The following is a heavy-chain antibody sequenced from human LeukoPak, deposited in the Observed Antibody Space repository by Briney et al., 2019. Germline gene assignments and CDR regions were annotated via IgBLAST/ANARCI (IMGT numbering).Heavy chain of an antibody. CDR1: GYTFTGYY. D-gene: IGHD6-13*01. CDR2: IIPIFGTA. V-gene: IGHV1-69*13. J-gene: IGHJ6*02. CDR3: ARWSRSSSWYYYGMDV. Sequence: SVKVSCKASGYTFTGYYMHWVRQAPGQGLEWMGGIIPIFGTANYAQKFQGRVTITADESTSTAYMELSSLRSEDTAVYYCARWSRSSSWYYYGMDVWGQGTTVTVSS.